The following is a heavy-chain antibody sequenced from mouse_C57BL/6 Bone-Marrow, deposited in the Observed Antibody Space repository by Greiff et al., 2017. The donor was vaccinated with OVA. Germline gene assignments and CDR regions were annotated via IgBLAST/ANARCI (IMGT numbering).Heavy chain of an antibody. J-gene: IGHJ4*01. CDR3: ARRHTTVVARNAMDY. CDR2: ISSGGSYT. D-gene: IGHD1-1*01. V-gene: IGHV5-6*02. CDR1: GFTFSSYG. Sequence: EVKVVESGGDLVKPGGSLKLSCAASGFTFSSYGMSWVRQTPDKRLEWVATISSGGSYTYYPDSVKGRFTISRDNAKNTLYLQMSSLKSEDTAMYYCARRHTTVVARNAMDYWGQGTSVTVSS.